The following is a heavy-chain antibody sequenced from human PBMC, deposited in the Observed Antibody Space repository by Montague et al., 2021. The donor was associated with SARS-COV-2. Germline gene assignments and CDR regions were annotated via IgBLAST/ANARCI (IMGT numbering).Heavy chain of an antibody. CDR1: GGSISSSSYY. CDR3: ARHLVYCSSTSCYEGRFDP. V-gene: IGHV4-39*01. D-gene: IGHD2-2*01. J-gene: IGHJ5*02. Sequence: ETLSLTCTVSGGSISSSSYYWGWIRQPPGKGLEWIGSIYYSGSTYYNPSLKSRVTISVDTSKNQFSLKLSSVTAADTAVYYCARHLVYCSSTSCYEGRFDPWGQGTLVTVSS. CDR2: IYYSGST.